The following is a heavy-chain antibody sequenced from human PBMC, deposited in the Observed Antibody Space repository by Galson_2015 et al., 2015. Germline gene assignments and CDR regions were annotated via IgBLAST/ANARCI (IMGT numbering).Heavy chain of an antibody. Sequence: SLRLSCAASGFTFSNAWMSWVRQAPGKGLEWVGRIKSKTDGGTTDYAAPVKGRFTISRDDSKNTLYLQMNSLKTEDTAVYYCTTGALLWFRELHDAFDIWGQGTMVTVSS. CDR2: IKSKTDGGTT. CDR1: GFTFSNAW. CDR3: TTGALLWFRELHDAFDI. J-gene: IGHJ3*02. D-gene: IGHD3-10*01. V-gene: IGHV3-15*01.